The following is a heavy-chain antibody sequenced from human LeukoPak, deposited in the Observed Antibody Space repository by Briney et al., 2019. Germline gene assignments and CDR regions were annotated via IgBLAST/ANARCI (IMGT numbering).Heavy chain of an antibody. J-gene: IGHJ3*02. D-gene: IGHD6-19*01. Sequence: GGSLRLSCTASAFTLSNYAMSWVRQAPGKGLEWVSGISATTGGTYYADSVKGRFTISRDISKSTLYLQMNSLRADDTAVYYCAKIQGWFNDAFHIGGQGTVVTVSS. CDR2: ISATTGGT. CDR1: AFTLSNYA. V-gene: IGHV3-23*01. CDR3: AKIQGWFNDAFHI.